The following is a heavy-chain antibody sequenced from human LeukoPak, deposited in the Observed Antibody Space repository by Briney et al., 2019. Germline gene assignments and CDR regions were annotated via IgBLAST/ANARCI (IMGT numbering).Heavy chain of an antibody. J-gene: IGHJ4*02. CDR2: ISGSGGST. D-gene: IGHD3-3*01. V-gene: IGHV3-23*01. CDR1: GFTFSSYA. Sequence: GSLRLSCAASGFTFSSYAMSWVRQAPGKGLEWVSAISGSGGSTYYADSVKGRFTISRDNSKNTLYLQMNSLRAEDTAVYYCAKGGVFGVVIFIDYWGQGTLVTVSS. CDR3: AKGGVFGVVIFIDY.